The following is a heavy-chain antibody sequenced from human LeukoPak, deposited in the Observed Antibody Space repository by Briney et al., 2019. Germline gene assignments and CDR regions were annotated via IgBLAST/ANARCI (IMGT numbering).Heavy chain of an antibody. V-gene: IGHV4-34*01. D-gene: IGHD1-26*01. Sequence: SETLSLTCAVYGVSFSGYYWSWIRQPPGKGLEWIGEINHSGSTNYNPSLKSRVTISVDTSKNQFSLKLSSVPAEDPAVYYCAGGVWDGYYYYGMDVWGQGTTVTVSS. CDR3: AGGVWDGYYYYGMDV. J-gene: IGHJ6*02. CDR2: INHSGST. CDR1: GVSFSGYY.